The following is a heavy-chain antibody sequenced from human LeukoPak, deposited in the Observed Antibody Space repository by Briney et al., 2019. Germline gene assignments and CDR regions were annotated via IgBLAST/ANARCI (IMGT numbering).Heavy chain of an antibody. J-gene: IGHJ5*02. CDR2: IIPIFGTA. D-gene: IGHD3-10*01. CDR3: ARDRRGGDWFDP. Sequence: GASVKVSCKASGGTFSSYAISWVRQAPGQGLEWMGGIIPIFGTANYAQKFQGRVTITADKSTSTAYMYLSSLRSDDTAVYFCARDRRGGDWFDPWGQGTLVTVSS. V-gene: IGHV1-69*06. CDR1: GGTFSSYA.